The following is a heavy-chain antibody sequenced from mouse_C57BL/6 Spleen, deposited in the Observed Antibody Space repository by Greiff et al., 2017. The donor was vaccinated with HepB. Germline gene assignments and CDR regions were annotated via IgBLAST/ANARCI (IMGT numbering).Heavy chain of an antibody. CDR1: GYTFTNYW. Sequence: QVQLQQSGAELVRPGTSVKMSCKASGYTFTNYWIGWAKQRPGHGLEWIGDIYPGGGYTNYNEKFKGKATLTADKSSSTAYMQFSSLTSEDSAIYYCARRYCGSSSWFAYWGQGTLVTVSA. CDR2: IYPGGGYT. J-gene: IGHJ3*01. CDR3: ARRYCGSSSWFAY. D-gene: IGHD1-1*01. V-gene: IGHV1-63*01.